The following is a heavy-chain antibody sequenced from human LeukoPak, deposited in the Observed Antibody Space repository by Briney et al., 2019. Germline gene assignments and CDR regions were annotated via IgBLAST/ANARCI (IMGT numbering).Heavy chain of an antibody. J-gene: IGHJ4*02. Sequence: PSETLSLTCTVSGGSISSYYWSWIRQPPGKGLEWIGYIYYSGSTNYNPSLKSRVTISVDTSKNQFSLKLSSVTAADTAVYYCARHDSSGWYGGGPYFDYWGQGTLVTVSS. V-gene: IGHV4-59*08. CDR1: GGSISSYY. D-gene: IGHD6-19*01. CDR2: IYYSGST. CDR3: ARHDSSGWYGGGPYFDY.